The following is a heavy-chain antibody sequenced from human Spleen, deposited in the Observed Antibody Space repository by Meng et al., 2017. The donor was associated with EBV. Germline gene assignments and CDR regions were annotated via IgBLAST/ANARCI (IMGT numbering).Heavy chain of an antibody. CDR2: GYYSGST. J-gene: IGHJ5*02. V-gene: IGHV4-59*01. CDR3: AGERDDWNDDGNNYFDP. CDR1: CGSISSYY. Sequence: QAPLQGSGPGLVKPAQTLSLTCTVSCGSISSYYWTWIRQSPGKGVEWHGFGYYSGSTNYNPSLKSRVTISVDTSKNQFSLKLSAVTAADTAIYYCAGERDDWNDDGNNYFDPWGQGTLVTVSS. D-gene: IGHD1-1*01.